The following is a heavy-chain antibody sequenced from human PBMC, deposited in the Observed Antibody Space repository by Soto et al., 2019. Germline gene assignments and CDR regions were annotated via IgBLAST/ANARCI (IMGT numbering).Heavy chain of an antibody. D-gene: IGHD3-16*01. CDR3: ARGGGLMHLFDY. CDR2: IYYSGST. V-gene: IGHV4-31*03. CDR1: GGSISSGCYY. Sequence: SETLCLTCTVSGGSISSGCYYWSWIRQHPGKGLEWIGYIYYSGSTYYNPSLKSRVTISVDTSKNQFSLKLSSVTAADTAVYYCARGGGLMHLFDYWGQGTLVTVSS. J-gene: IGHJ4*02.